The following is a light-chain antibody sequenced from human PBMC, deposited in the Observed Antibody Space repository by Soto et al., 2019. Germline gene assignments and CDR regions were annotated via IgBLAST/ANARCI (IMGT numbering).Light chain of an antibody. CDR1: QSVSSSY. CDR2: GAS. CDR3: QQYGSSRT. J-gene: IGKJ1*01. Sequence: EIVLTQSPGTLSLSPGERATLSCRARQSVSSSYLAWYQQKPGQAPRLLIYGASRRATGIPDRFSGSGSGTDFTLTISRLEPEDFAVYYCQQYGSSRTFGQGTRWIS. V-gene: IGKV3-20*01.